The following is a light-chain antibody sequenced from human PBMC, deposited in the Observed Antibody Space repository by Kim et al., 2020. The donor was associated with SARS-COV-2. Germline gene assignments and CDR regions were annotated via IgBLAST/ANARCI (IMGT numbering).Light chain of an antibody. J-gene: IGLJ1*01. CDR3: SSYTSRSTLV. CDR2: DVI. CDR1: SSDVGGYNY. V-gene: IGLV2-14*03. Sequence: QSALTQPASVSGSPGQSITISCTGTSSDVGGYNYVSWYQQHPAKAPKLMIYDVINRPAGVSYRFSASKSGKVASLTISGLQAEDEADYYCSSYTSRSTLVFGTGTQVTVL.